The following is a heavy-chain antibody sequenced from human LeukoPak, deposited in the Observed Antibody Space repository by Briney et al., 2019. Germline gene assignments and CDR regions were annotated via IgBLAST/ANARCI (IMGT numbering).Heavy chain of an antibody. V-gene: IGHV3-53*01. J-gene: IGHJ4*02. CDR2: IYTGGNT. CDR3: ARGDDSGYYDYFVY. Sequence: GGSLRLSCAASGFTVDSNYLSWVRQAPGKGLEWVSTIYTGGNTYYAASVKGRFTISRDFSKNTVFLHMNSLRAEDTAMYYCARGDDSGYYDYFVYWGQGALVTVSS. D-gene: IGHD3-22*01. CDR1: GFTVDSNY.